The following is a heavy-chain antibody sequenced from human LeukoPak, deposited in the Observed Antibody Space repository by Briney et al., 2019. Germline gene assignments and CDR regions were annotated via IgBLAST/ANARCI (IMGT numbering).Heavy chain of an antibody. J-gene: IGHJ4*02. V-gene: IGHV1-46*01. CDR2: INPSGGST. D-gene: IGHD3-22*01. Sequence: ASVKVSCKASGHTFTSYYMHWVRQAPGQGLEWMGIINPSGGSTSYAQKFQGRVTMTRDTSTSTVYMELSSLGSEDTAVYYCARALSYYYDSSGYSLDYWGQGTLVTVSS. CDR1: GHTFTSYY. CDR3: ARALSYYYDSSGYSLDY.